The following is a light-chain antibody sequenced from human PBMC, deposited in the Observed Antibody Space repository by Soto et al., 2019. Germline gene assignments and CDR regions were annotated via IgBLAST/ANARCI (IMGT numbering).Light chain of an antibody. J-gene: IGKJ5*01. CDR3: QQTYRIPPT. CDR2: AAS. V-gene: IGKV1-39*01. CDR1: QSIKSY. Sequence: DIQMTQSPSSLSASIGNRVTITCRASQSIKSYLNWYQQTPGKAPNIMIYAASSLQSGVPPRFSGSGSGTGFTLTISSLQPEDFAFYYCQQTYRIPPTFGQGTRLEIK.